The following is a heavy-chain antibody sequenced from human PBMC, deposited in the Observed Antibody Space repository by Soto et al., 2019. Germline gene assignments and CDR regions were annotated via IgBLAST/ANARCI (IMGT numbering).Heavy chain of an antibody. Sequence: GRSLRLSCAASGFTFSSYSMNWVRQAPGKGLEWVAVIWYDGSNKYYADSVKGRFTISRDNSKNTLYLQMNSLRAEDTAVYYCARDKSMNHAFDIWGQGTMVTVSS. D-gene: IGHD3-22*01. V-gene: IGHV3-33*01. CDR1: GFTFSSYS. J-gene: IGHJ3*02. CDR2: IWYDGSNK. CDR3: ARDKSMNHAFDI.